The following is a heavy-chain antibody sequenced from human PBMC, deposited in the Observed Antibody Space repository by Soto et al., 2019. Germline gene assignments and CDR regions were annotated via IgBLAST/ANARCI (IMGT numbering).Heavy chain of an antibody. D-gene: IGHD6-6*01. V-gene: IGHV1-18*04. CDR3: ARDKPQQIVGYNYYYGMDV. J-gene: IGHJ6*02. CDR2: ISGYNGDT. Sequence: QLHLVQSGAEVKKPGASVKVSCTASGYTFTSFGVSWVRQVPGQGLEWMGWISGYNGDTDYAQKFQGRVTMTTDRYTSTAYMEVRSLRYDDRAVYYCARDKPQQIVGYNYYYGMDVWGQGTTVTVSS. CDR1: GYTFTSFG.